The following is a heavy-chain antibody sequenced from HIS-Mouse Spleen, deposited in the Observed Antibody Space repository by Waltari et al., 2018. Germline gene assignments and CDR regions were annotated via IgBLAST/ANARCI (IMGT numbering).Heavy chain of an antibody. D-gene: IGHD1-26*01. J-gene: IGHJ4*02. CDR2: ISYDGSNK. CDR3: AKVNSGSYYFEY. CDR1: GFTFSSYG. V-gene: IGHV3-30*18. Sequence: QVQLVESGGGVVQPGRSLRLSCAASGFTFSSYGMHWVRQAPGKGLEWVAVISYDGSNKYYADSVKGRFTISRDNSKNTLYLQMNSLRAEDTAVYYCAKVNSGSYYFEYWGQGTLVTVSS.